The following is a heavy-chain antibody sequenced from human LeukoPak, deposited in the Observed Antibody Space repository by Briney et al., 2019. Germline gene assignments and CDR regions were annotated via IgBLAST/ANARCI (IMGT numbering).Heavy chain of an antibody. Sequence: SETQSLTCTVSGGSISSYYWSWIRQPPGKGLEWIGYIYYSGSTNYNPSLKSRVTISVDTSKNQFSLKLSSVTAADTAVYYCARLSSSSWYGFDYWGQGTLVTVSS. CDR2: IYYSGST. J-gene: IGHJ4*02. CDR1: GGSISSYY. V-gene: IGHV4-59*08. CDR3: ARLSSSSWYGFDY. D-gene: IGHD6-13*01.